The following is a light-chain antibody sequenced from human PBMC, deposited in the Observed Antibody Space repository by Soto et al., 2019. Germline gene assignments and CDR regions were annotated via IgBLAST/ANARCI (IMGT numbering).Light chain of an antibody. Sequence: QSVLTQPPSVSAAPGQTVTISCSGRGSNIGSNSVSWNQQVPGTAPKLLLYDNNKRPSGIPDRFSGSKSGTSATLGITGLQTADEADYYCGTWESYLSVGVFGGGTKLTVL. CDR1: GSNIGSNS. V-gene: IGLV1-51*01. CDR2: DNN. J-gene: IGLJ2*01. CDR3: GTWESYLSVGV.